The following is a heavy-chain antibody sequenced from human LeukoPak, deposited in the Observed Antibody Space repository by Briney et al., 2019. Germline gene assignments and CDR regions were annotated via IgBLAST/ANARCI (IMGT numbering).Heavy chain of an antibody. CDR1: GYSFTSYW. CDR3: ARPSTVEMATITYFDY. J-gene: IGHJ4*01. D-gene: IGHD5-24*01. CDR2: IFPGDSDI. Sequence: GESLQISCKGSGYSFTSYWIGWVRQMPGKGLEWMGIIFPGDSDIRYSPPFQRQVTLSAHKSISTAYLQWSSLKASDTAMYYCARPSTVEMATITYFDYWGQGTLVTVSS. V-gene: IGHV5-51*01.